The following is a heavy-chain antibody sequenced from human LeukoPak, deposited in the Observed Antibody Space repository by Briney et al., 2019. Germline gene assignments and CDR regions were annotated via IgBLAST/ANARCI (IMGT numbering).Heavy chain of an antibody. V-gene: IGHV4-4*07. Sequence: SETLSLTCTVSGGSISSYSWSWIRQPAGKGLEWIGRIYTSGTTNYNSSLKSRVTMSIDTSKSQFSLKLTSVTAADTAVYYCARPAPYGDYVGYFDLWGRGTLVTVSS. CDR3: ARPAPYGDYVGYFDL. CDR2: IYTSGTT. J-gene: IGHJ2*01. D-gene: IGHD4-17*01. CDR1: GGSISSYS.